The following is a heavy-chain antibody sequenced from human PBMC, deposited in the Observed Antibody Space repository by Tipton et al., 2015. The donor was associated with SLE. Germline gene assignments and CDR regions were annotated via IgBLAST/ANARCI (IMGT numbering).Heavy chain of an antibody. CDR1: GGSISSYY. CDR3: ARVNSGWYKGYFDY. V-gene: IGHV4-59*01. Sequence: TLSLTCTVSGGSISSYYWSWIRQPPGKGLEWIGYIYYSGSTNYNPSPKSRVTISVDTSKNQFSLKLSSVTAADTAVYHCARVNSGWYKGYFDYWGQGTLVTVSS. D-gene: IGHD6-19*01. J-gene: IGHJ4*02. CDR2: IYYSGST.